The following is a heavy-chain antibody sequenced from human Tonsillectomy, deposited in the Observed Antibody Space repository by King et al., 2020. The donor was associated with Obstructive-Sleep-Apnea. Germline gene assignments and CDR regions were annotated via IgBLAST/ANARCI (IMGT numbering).Heavy chain of an antibody. D-gene: IGHD2-15*01. J-gene: IGHJ4*02. CDR3: ASETRVATSWYFGY. CDR1: GGSISTYY. CDR2: IYYSGNT. V-gene: IGHV4-59*08. Sequence: VQLQESGPGLVKPSETLSLTCTVSGGSISTYYWSWIRQPPGRGLEWIGYIYYSGNTNYNPSLRSRVTISVDTSKNQFSLRLSSVTAADTAVYYRASETRVATSWYFGYWGQRTLGTVSS.